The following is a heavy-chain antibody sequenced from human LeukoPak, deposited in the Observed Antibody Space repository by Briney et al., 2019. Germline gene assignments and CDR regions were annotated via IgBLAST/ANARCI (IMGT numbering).Heavy chain of an antibody. J-gene: IGHJ3*02. V-gene: IGHV3-9*01. CDR2: ISWNSGSI. CDR1: GFTFDDYA. CDR3: ARDRIVVVPAARGEDAFDI. Sequence: PGRSLRLSCAASGFTFDDYAMHWVRQAPGKGLEWVSGISWNSGSIGYADSVKGRFTISRDNAKNSLYLQMNSLRAEDTALYYCARDRIVVVPAARGEDAFDIWGQGTMVTVSS. D-gene: IGHD2-2*01.